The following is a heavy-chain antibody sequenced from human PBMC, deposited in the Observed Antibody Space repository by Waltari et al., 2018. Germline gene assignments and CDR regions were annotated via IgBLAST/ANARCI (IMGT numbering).Heavy chain of an antibody. CDR2: IYHTGST. Sequence: HVQLQESGPGLVKPSETLSLTCTVSGYSISSGYYWGWIRQPPGKGLEWIGSIYHTGSTYDNPSLQSRVTLSVDTSKNQFSLTLNSVTAADTAVYYCVTTTGTVTSGFYYYYMDVWGKGTTVTVSS. CDR3: VTTTGTVTSGFYYYYMDV. V-gene: IGHV4-38-2*02. D-gene: IGHD4-17*01. J-gene: IGHJ6*03. CDR1: GYSISSGYY.